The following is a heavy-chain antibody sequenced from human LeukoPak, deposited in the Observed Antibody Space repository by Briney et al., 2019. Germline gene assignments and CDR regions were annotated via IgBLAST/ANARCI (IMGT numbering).Heavy chain of an antibody. Sequence: SETLSLTCTVSGGSISSYYWSWIRQRPGKRLEWIGYIYYSGSTNYNPSLKSRVTISVDTSKNQFSLKLSSVTAADTAVYYCSGAWYYYGMDVWGQGTTVTVSS. J-gene: IGHJ6*02. V-gene: IGHV4-59*01. D-gene: IGHD4-17*01. CDR1: GGSISSYY. CDR3: SGAWYYYGMDV. CDR2: IYYSGST.